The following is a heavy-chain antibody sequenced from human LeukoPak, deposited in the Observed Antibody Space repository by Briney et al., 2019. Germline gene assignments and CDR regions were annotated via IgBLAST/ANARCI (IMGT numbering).Heavy chain of an antibody. V-gene: IGHV3-9*01. D-gene: IGHD6-19*01. J-gene: IGHJ3*02. Sequence: GGSLRLSCAASGFTFDDYAMHWVRQAPGKGLEWVSGISWNSGSIGYADSVKGRFTISRDNAKNSLYLQMNSLRAEDTAVYYCARTQWLPYDAFDIWGQGTVVTVSS. CDR3: ARTQWLPYDAFDI. CDR1: GFTFDDYA. CDR2: ISWNSGSI.